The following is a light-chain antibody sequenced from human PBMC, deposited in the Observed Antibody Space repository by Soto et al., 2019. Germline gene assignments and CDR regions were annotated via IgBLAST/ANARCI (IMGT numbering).Light chain of an antibody. J-gene: IGKJ1*01. V-gene: IGKV3-11*01. CDR3: QHRLNWPWT. Sequence: EIEMTQSPCTLSVSPGEGVTLSCRASQSVSSNFAWYQQKPGQAPRLLIYGASNRATGIPARFSGSGSGTDFTLTISSLEPEDFAVYYCQHRLNWPWTFGQGTKVDIK. CDR2: GAS. CDR1: QSVSSN.